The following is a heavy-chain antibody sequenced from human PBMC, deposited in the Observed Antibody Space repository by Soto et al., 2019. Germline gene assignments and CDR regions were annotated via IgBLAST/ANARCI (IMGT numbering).Heavy chain of an antibody. J-gene: IGHJ6*02. CDR2: IIPIFGTA. V-gene: IGHV1-69*13. CDR1: GGTFSSYA. CDR3: ASLAGAQNYYGMDV. Sequence: ASVKVSCKASGGTFSSYAISWVRQAPGQGLEWMGGIIPIFGTANYAQKFQGRVTITADGSTSTAYMELSSLRSEDTAVYYCASLAGAQNYYGMDVWGQGTTVTVSS. D-gene: IGHD6-19*01.